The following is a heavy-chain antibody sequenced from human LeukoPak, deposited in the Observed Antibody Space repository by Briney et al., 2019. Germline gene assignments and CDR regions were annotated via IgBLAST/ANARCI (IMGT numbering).Heavy chain of an antibody. D-gene: IGHD5-12*01. J-gene: IGHJ4*02. Sequence: AAVKVSCKTSGGTFNNYAISCVRQAPGRGLEWMGRVFPMFGIRNYPQTFRGRVNITPDKVTNTVYMELRSLRAEDTGIYYCATEPSRSYSFDHLDFWGLGTPVTVSS. CDR3: ATEPSRSYSFDHLDF. CDR2: VFPMFGIR. CDR1: GGTFNNYA. V-gene: IGHV1-69*10.